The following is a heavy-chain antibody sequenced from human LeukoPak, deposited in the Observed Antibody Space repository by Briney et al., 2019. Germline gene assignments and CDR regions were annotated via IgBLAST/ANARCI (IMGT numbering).Heavy chain of an antibody. CDR1: GFTFDDYA. D-gene: IGHD1-26*01. CDR2: ISWNSGSI. Sequence: PGGSLRLSCAASGFTFDDYAMHWVRQAPGKGLEWVSGISWNSGSIGYADSVKGRFTTSRDNAKNSLYLQMNSLRAEDMALYYCAKDTRYLGYYYIDVWGKGTTVTVSS. V-gene: IGHV3-9*03. J-gene: IGHJ6*03. CDR3: AKDTRYLGYYYIDV.